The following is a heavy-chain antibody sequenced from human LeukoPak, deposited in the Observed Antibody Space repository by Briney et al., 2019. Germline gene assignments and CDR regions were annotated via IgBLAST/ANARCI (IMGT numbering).Heavy chain of an antibody. D-gene: IGHD1-26*01. CDR2: INHSGST. CDR3: ARDGRGAIDAFDI. J-gene: IGHJ3*02. CDR1: GGSFSGYY. V-gene: IGHV4-34*01. Sequence: SETLSLTCADYGGSFSGYYWSGIRQPPGKGLEWIGEINHSGSTNYNPSLKSRVTISVDTSKNQFSLKLSSVTAADTAVYYCARDGRGAIDAFDIWGQGTMVTVSS.